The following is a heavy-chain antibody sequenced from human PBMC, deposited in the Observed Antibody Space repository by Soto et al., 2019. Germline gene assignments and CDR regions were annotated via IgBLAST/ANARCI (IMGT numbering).Heavy chain of an antibody. V-gene: IGHV3-23*01. Sequence: EVQLLQSGGDLVQPGDSLRLCCAASGFAFSSYAMAWVRQAPGKGLEWVSSISPDGDWIYYLDSVRGRFTVSRDNARDTVCLQMNSQRSGDTAIYYCARQNGQILVVVPAADPFDSWGRGELVTVSS. CDR2: ISPDGDWI. J-gene: IGHJ4*02. D-gene: IGHD2-15*01. CDR3: ARQNGQILVVVPAADPFDS. CDR1: GFAFSSYA.